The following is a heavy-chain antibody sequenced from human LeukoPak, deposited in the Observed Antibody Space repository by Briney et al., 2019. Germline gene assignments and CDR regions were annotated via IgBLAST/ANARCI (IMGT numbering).Heavy chain of an antibody. J-gene: IGHJ3*02. V-gene: IGHV1-46*01. CDR3: AKVGGYCSSTSCYSPDAFDI. CDR1: GFTFTGYY. D-gene: IGHD2-2*01. Sequence: GASVKVSCKASGFTFTGYYMHWVRQAPGQGLEWMGIINPSSGSTSYAQKFQGRVSMTRDTSTSTVYMELSSLRSEDTAVYYCAKVGGYCSSTSCYSPDAFDIWGQGTMVTVSS. CDR2: INPSSGST.